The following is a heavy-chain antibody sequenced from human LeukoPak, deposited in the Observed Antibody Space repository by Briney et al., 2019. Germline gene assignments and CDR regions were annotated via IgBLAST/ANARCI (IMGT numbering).Heavy chain of an antibody. Sequence: SETLSLTCTVSGGSISSSSYYWGWIRQPPGKGLEWIGGIYYSGSTYYNPSLKSRVTISLDTSKNQFSLKLSSVTAADTAVYYCARNSYYYDSSYDYWGQGTLVTVSS. CDR3: ARNSYYYDSSYDY. V-gene: IGHV4-39*07. D-gene: IGHD3-22*01. J-gene: IGHJ4*02. CDR1: GGSISSSSYY. CDR2: IYYSGST.